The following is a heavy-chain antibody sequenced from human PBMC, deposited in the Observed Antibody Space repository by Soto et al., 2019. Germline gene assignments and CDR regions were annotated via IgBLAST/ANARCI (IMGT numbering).Heavy chain of an antibody. J-gene: IGHJ6*03. CDR2: INSDGSST. Sequence: GGSLRLSCAASGFTFSSYWMHWVRQAPGKGLVWVSRINSDGSSTSYADSVKGRFTISRDNAKNTLYLQMNSRGAEDTAVYYCARGGAYGSGSYYNYSGYYYYYYMDVWGKGTTVTVSS. CDR3: ARGGAYGSGSYYNYSGYYYYYYMDV. V-gene: IGHV3-74*01. CDR1: GFTFSSYW. D-gene: IGHD3-10*01.